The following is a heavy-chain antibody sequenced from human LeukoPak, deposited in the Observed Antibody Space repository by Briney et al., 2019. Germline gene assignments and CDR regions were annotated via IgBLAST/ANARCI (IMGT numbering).Heavy chain of an antibody. V-gene: IGHV3-23*01. CDR3: AKGGAPLLWFGELSRIDY. J-gene: IGHJ4*02. Sequence: GGSLRLSCAASGFTFSSYAMSWVRQAPGKGLEWVSAISGSGGSIYYADSVKGRFTISRDNSKNTLYLQMNSLRAEDTAVYYCAKGGAPLLWFGELSRIDYWGQGTLVTVSS. CDR1: GFTFSSYA. CDR2: ISGSGGSI. D-gene: IGHD3-10*01.